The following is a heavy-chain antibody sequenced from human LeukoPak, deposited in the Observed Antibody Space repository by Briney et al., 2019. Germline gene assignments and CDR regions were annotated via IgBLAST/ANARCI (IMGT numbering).Heavy chain of an antibody. J-gene: IGHJ4*02. Sequence: PGGSLRLSCAASGFTFRNYWMSWVRQAPGKGLEWVANINEDGSKKFYVDSVKGRFTISRDNAKNSLYLQMNSLRAEDTAVYYCARYYGSTDGTYYFDYWGQGTLVTVSS. CDR1: GFTFRNYW. D-gene: IGHD3-10*01. CDR2: INEDGSKK. V-gene: IGHV3-7*02. CDR3: ARYYGSTDGTYYFDY.